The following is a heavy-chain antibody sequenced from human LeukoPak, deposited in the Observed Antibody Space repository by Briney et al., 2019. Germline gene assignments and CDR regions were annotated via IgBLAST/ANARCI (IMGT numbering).Heavy chain of an antibody. CDR2: ISSSSSYI. CDR3: ARTPEQQLVRWFDP. J-gene: IGHJ5*02. D-gene: IGHD6-13*01. CDR1: GFTFSSYS. V-gene: IGHV3-21*01. Sequence: GGSLRLSCAASGFTFSSYSMNWVRQAPGKGLEWVSSISSSSSYIYYADSVKGRFTISRDNAKNSLYLQMYSLRAEDTAVYYCARTPEQQLVRWFDPWGQGTLVTVSS.